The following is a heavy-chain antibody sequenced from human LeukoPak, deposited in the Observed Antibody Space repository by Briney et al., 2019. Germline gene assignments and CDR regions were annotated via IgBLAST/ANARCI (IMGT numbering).Heavy chain of an antibody. Sequence: ASVKVSCKASGYTFTSYDINWVRQATGQGLEWMGWMNPNSSNTGYAQKFQGRVTMTRNTSISTAYMELSSLRSEDTAVYYCARDPLSGDYVWGSYRLTLTTRYYGMDVWGQGTTVTVSS. CDR2: MNPNSSNT. V-gene: IGHV1-8*01. CDR3: ARDPLSGDYVWGSYRLTLTTRYYGMDV. J-gene: IGHJ6*02. CDR1: GYTFTSYD. D-gene: IGHD3-16*02.